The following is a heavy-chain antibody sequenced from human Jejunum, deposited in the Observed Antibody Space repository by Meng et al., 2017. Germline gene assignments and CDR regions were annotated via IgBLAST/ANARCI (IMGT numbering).Heavy chain of an antibody. J-gene: IGHJ4*02. CDR1: CGSITSSRW. V-gene: IGHV4-4*03. CDR2: VFHSGTP. Sequence: VRLPRSGPGLVRPPATLPLTSSVSCGSITSSRWWSWVRQTPGTGLEWIGEVFHSGTPNYNPSLMSRLTMSVDKPKTQFSLNLTSVTAADTAVYYCASRPVGIRTYYFDCWGQGTLVTVSS. D-gene: IGHD2-21*01. CDR3: ASRPVGIRTYYFDC.